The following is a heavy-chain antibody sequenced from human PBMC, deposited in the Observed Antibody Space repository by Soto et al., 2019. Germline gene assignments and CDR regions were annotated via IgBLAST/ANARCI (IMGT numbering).Heavy chain of an antibody. D-gene: IGHD3-3*01. CDR3: AQRGWGYGGVSPLHY. CDR1: GFSFRTREVG. Sequence: PTLVNPTQTLTLSCTFSGFSFRTREVGVGWIRQPPGKALEWLALIYWDDDRRYSPSLKDRLTITKDTSKSQVVLTMTNVDNAQTGKYDSAQRGWGYGGVSPLHYWGEGTTVPIYS. V-gene: IGHV2-5*02. J-gene: IGHJ6*02. CDR2: IYWDDDR.